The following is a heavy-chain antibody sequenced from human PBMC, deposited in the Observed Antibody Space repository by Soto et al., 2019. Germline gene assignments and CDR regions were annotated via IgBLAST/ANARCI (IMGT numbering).Heavy chain of an antibody. CDR3: AREAAGTGNDY. Sequence: SVKVSCKASGGTFSSYTISWVRQAPGQGLEWMGRIIPILGIANYAQKFQGRVTITADKSTSTAYMELSSLRSEDTAVYYCAREAAGTGNDYWGQGTLVTVSS. D-gene: IGHD6-13*01. J-gene: IGHJ4*02. CDR1: GGTFSSYT. V-gene: IGHV1-69*04. CDR2: IIPILGIA.